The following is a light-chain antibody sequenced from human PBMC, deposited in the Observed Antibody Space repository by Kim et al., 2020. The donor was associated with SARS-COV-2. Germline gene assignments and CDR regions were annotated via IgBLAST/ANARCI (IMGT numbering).Light chain of an antibody. CDR1: QTVSSNY. Sequence: LSPGERATLSCRASQTVSSNYLACYQQKPGQAPTLLIYGASSRATGIPDRFSGSGSGTDFTLTISSLEPEDFAVYYCQQYVTSPTFGQGTKLEI. CDR3: QQYVTSPT. CDR2: GAS. V-gene: IGKV3-20*01. J-gene: IGKJ2*01.